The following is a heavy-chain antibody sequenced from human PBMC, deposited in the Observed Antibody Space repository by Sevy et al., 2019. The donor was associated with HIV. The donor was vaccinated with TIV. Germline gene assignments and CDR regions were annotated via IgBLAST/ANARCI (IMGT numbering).Heavy chain of an antibody. Sequence: ASVKVSCKASGFTFTSSAVQWVRQARGQRLEWIGWIVVGSGNTNYAQKFQERVTITRDMSTSTAYMELSNLRSEDTAVYYCAAVEKLRYCSGGSCYSPFDYWGQGTLVTVSS. J-gene: IGHJ4*02. CDR1: GFTFTSSA. CDR3: AAVEKLRYCSGGSCYSPFDY. D-gene: IGHD2-15*01. CDR2: IVVGSGNT. V-gene: IGHV1-58*01.